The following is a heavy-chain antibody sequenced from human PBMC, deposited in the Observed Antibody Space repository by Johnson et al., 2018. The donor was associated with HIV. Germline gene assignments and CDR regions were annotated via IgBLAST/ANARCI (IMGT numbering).Heavy chain of an antibody. V-gene: IGHV3-66*01. CDR2: IYSGGST. CDR1: GFTFSSYA. CDR3: ASSGYGSGSTHDAFDI. D-gene: IGHD3-10*01. Sequence: VQLVESGGGVVQPGRSLRLSCAASGFTFSSYAMHWVRQAPGKGLEWVSVIYSGGSTDYADSVKGRFTISSENSKNTTYLQMNSLRAEDTAVYYCASSGYGSGSTHDAFDIWGQGTMVTVSS. J-gene: IGHJ3*02.